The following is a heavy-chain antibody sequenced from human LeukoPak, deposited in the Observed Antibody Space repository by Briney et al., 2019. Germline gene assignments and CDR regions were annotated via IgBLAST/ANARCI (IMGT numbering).Heavy chain of an antibody. Sequence: GGSLRLSCAASGFTFSSYGMHWVRQAPGKGLEWVAFIRYDGSNKYYADSVKGRFTISRDNSKNTLYLQMNSLRAEDTAVYYCAKDLRRYCSGGSCYFDYWGQGTLVTVSS. D-gene: IGHD2-15*01. CDR3: AKDLRRYCSGGSCYFDY. CDR1: GFTFSSYG. V-gene: IGHV3-30*02. CDR2: IRYDGSNK. J-gene: IGHJ4*02.